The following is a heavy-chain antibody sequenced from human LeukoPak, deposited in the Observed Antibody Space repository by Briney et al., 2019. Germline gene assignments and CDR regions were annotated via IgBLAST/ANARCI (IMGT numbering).Heavy chain of an antibody. J-gene: IGHJ4*02. CDR3: TSVGFGPYYFDN. Sequence: GGSLRLSCAVSEFPFSKAWMSWVRQAPGKGLEWVGRIKSKTDGGTTDYAAPVKGRFTISRDDSKNTLYMQMNSLKTENTAVYYCTSVGFGPYYFDNWGQGTLVTVSS. V-gene: IGHV3-15*01. CDR1: EFPFSKAW. D-gene: IGHD3-10*01. CDR2: IKSKTDGGTT.